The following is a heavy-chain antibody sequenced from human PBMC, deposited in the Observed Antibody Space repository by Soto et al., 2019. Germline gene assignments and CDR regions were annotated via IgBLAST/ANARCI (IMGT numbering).Heavy chain of an antibody. D-gene: IGHD1-7*01. CDR3: ARDLLPRRTGTNYYYYGMVV. CDR2: IIPIFVTA. V-gene: IGHV1-69*13. J-gene: IGHJ6*02. CDR1: GGTFSSYA. Sequence: SVKVSCKASGGTFSSYAISWVRQAPGQGLEWLGGIIPIFVTANYAQKIQGRVTITADESPSTACMELSSLGSEDMAVYYCARDLLPRRTGTNYYYYGMVVWGQGASVTVSS.